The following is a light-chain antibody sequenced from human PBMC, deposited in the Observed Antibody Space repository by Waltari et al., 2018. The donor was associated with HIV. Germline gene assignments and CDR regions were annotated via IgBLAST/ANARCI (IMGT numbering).Light chain of an antibody. Sequence: ISCSGSSSNIGSNYVYWYQQLPGTAPKLLIYRNNQRPSGVPDRFSGSKSGTSASLAISGLRSEDEADYYCAAWDDSLSGWVFGGGTKLTVL. J-gene: IGLJ3*02. CDR3: AAWDDSLSGWV. CDR2: RNN. V-gene: IGLV1-47*01. CDR1: SSNIGSNY.